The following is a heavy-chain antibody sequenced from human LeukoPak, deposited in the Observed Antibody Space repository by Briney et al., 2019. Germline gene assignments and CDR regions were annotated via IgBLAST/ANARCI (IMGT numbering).Heavy chain of an antibody. V-gene: IGHV1-2*02. CDR2: INPNSGGT. J-gene: IGHJ5*02. D-gene: IGHD6-19*01. Sequence: ASVKVSCKASGYTFTGYYMHWVRQAPGQGLEWMGWINPNSGGTNYAQKFQGRVTMTRDTSISTAYMELSRLRSDDTAVYYCARVGEYIAVDGTGDWFEPWGQGTLVTVSS. CDR1: GYTFTGYY. CDR3: ARVGEYIAVDGTGDWFEP.